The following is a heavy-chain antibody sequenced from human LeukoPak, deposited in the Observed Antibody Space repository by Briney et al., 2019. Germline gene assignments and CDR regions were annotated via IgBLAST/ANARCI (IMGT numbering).Heavy chain of an antibody. CDR3: AKRVDYSSSSGGYFDY. J-gene: IGHJ4*02. CDR1: RFTFNTYA. V-gene: IGHV3-23*01. CDR2: ISGNGDIT. Sequence: GGSLRLSCAASRFTFNTYAVNWVRQAPGKGLEWVSAISGNGDITYYADSVRGRFTISRDNSKNTLYLQMNSLRAEDTAIYYCAKRVDYSSSSGGYFDYWGQGTLVTVSS. D-gene: IGHD6-6*01.